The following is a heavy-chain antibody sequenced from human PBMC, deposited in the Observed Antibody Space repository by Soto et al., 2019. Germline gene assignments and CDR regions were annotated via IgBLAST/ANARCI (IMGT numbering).Heavy chain of an antibody. J-gene: IGHJ5*02. Sequence: HLVQSGPEVKKPGASITVSCKNSGDTFTNFGLSWVRQAPGQGLEWMGWIATYNSNRNYAQKFQGRLTLTTDTSTSTAYMELKSLGYDDTAVYYCARVLRGVVNWFDPWGQGTLVTVSS. D-gene: IGHD3-10*01. CDR1: GDTFTNFG. CDR3: ARVLRGVVNWFDP. V-gene: IGHV1-18*01. CDR2: IATYNSNR.